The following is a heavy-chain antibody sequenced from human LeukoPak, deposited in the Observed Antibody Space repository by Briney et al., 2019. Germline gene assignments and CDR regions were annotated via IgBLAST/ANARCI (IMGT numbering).Heavy chain of an antibody. CDR3: ARKEGGQLVNTRRWFDP. V-gene: IGHV4-34*01. Sequence: SETLSLTCAVYGGSFRSYYWSWIRQPPGKGLEWIREINHSGSTNYNPSLKSRVTISVDTSKNQFSLKLRSVTAADTAVYYCARKEGGQLVNTRRWFDPWGQGTLVTVSS. D-gene: IGHD6-13*01. CDR1: GGSFRSYY. J-gene: IGHJ5*02. CDR2: INHSGST.